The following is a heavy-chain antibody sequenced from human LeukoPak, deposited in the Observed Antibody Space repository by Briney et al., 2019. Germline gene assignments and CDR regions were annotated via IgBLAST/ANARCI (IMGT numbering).Heavy chain of an antibody. D-gene: IGHD3-10*01. J-gene: IGHJ4*02. CDR3: AKSRITMVRGVIPPDFDY. V-gene: IGHV3-23*01. CDR1: GFTFSSSA. Sequence: GGSLRLSCAASGFTFSSSAMTWVRQAPGEGLEWVSTISGSSYTTFYADSVQGRFTISKDNSRNTLYLQMNSLRAEDTAVYYCAKSRITMVRGVIPPDFDYWGQGTLVTVSS. CDR2: ISGSSYTT.